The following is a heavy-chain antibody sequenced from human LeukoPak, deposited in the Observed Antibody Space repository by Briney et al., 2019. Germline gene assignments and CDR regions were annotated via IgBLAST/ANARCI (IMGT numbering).Heavy chain of an antibody. CDR3: ARDEHSSGWSVSFDY. Sequence: GGSLRLSCVASGFTFSNYWMTWVRQAPGKGLEWVSVIYSGGSTYYADSVKGRFTISRDNSKNTLYLQMNSLRAEDTAVYYCARDEHSSGWSVSFDYWGQGTLVTVSS. CDR1: GFTFSNYW. CDR2: IYSGGST. V-gene: IGHV3-66*01. J-gene: IGHJ4*02. D-gene: IGHD6-19*01.